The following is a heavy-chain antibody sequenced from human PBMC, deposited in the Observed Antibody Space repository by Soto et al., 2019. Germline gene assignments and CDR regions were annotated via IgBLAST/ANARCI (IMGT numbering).Heavy chain of an antibody. CDR3: ARGGFVAGLYNALDA. J-gene: IGHJ6*02. Sequence: QVQLVQSGAEVKKVGSSVKVSCKTSGGSLSTNAISWVRQAPGQGLEWMGAIIPMFGSPKYAQKFQGRVTIGADNPRNTIYMEMISLTSADTAVYYCARGGFVAGLYNALDAWGQGTTVAVSS. V-gene: IGHV1-69*06. CDR2: IIPMFGSP. D-gene: IGHD6-19*01. CDR1: GGSLSTNA.